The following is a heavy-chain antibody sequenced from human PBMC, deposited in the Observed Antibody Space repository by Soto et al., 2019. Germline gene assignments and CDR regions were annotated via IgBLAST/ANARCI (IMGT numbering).Heavy chain of an antibody. CDR2: INPNSGGT. Sequence: ASVKISCKASGYTFTGYYMHWVRQAPGQGLEWMGWINPNSGGTNYAQKFQGRVTMTRDTSISTAYMELSRLRSDDTAVYYCATEGELLDAFDIWGQGTMVTVSS. D-gene: IGHD1-7*01. CDR3: ATEGELLDAFDI. J-gene: IGHJ3*02. CDR1: GYTFTGYY. V-gene: IGHV1-2*02.